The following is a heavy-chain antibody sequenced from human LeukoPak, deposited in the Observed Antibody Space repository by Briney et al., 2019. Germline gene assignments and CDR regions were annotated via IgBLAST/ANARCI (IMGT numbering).Heavy chain of an antibody. CDR3: ARDNQQLGRFDP. Sequence: GGSLRLSCATSGFTFSDYYMSWVRQAPGKGLEWISHISGSSSYTNYADSVKGRFTISRDNAKNSLYLQMSSLRVEDTAVYYCARDNQQLGRFDPWGQGTQVTVSS. CDR2: ISGSSSYT. J-gene: IGHJ5*02. D-gene: IGHD6-13*01. CDR1: GFTFSDYY. V-gene: IGHV3-11*05.